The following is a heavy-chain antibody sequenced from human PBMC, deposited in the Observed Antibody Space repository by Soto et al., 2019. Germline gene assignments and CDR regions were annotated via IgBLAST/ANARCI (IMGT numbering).Heavy chain of an antibody. J-gene: IGHJ4*02. CDR2: ISSSSSYI. Sequence: EVQLVESGGGLVKPGGSLRLSCAASGFTFSSYSMNWVRQAPGKGLEWVSTISSSSSYIYYGASLKGRFTISRDNAKNSLYLQMNSLRAEDTAVYYCASPVVAANDYWGQGTLVTVSS. CDR3: ASPVVAANDY. V-gene: IGHV3-21*01. CDR1: GFTFSSYS. D-gene: IGHD2-15*01.